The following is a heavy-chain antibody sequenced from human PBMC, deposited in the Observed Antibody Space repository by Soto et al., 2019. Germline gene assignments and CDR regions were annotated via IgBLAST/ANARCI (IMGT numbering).Heavy chain of an antibody. Sequence: ASVTVSCQASGYTFTSYCIHWVRQAPGQELEWMGRISAYDGNTNYAQKLQGRVTMTTDTSTSTAYMELRSLRSDDTAVYYCARDLYGSGSYYGYWGQGTLVTVSS. CDR2: ISAYDGNT. J-gene: IGHJ4*02. D-gene: IGHD3-10*01. CDR3: ARDLYGSGSYYGY. CDR1: GYTFTSYC. V-gene: IGHV1-18*01.